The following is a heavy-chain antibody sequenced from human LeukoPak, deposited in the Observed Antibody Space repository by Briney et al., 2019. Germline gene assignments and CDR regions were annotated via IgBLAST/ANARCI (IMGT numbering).Heavy chain of an antibody. V-gene: IGHV3-23*01. D-gene: IGHD3-22*01. CDR2: ISGSGGST. CDR1: GFTFSSYA. J-gene: IGHJ4*02. Sequence: PGGSLRLSCAASGFTFSSYAMSWVRQAPGEGLEWVSAISGSGGSTYYADSVKGRFTISRDNSKNTLYLQMNSLRAEDTAVYYCAKDPSRSSGYCDHWGQGTLVTVSS. CDR3: AKDPSRSSGYCDH.